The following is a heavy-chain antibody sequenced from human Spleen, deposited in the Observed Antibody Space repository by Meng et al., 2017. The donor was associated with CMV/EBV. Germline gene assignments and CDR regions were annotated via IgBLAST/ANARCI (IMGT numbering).Heavy chain of an antibody. V-gene: IGHV1-18*01. J-gene: IGHJ4*02. CDR1: GYTFTSYG. CDR2: ISAYNGNT. Sequence: SGYTFTSYGISWVRQAPGQGLEWMGWISAYNGNTNYAQKLQGRVTMTTDTSTSTAYMELRSLRSDDTAVYYCARDRIMITFGGDVDYWGQGTLVTVSS. D-gene: IGHD3-16*01. CDR3: ARDRIMITFGGDVDY.